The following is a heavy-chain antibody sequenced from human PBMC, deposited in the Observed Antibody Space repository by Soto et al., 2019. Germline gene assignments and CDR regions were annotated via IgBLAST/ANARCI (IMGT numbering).Heavy chain of an antibody. Sequence: PGGSLRLSCTVSGFAFNNYGINWVRQAPGKGLEWVSSISKSDYTYYSDSVKGRFTISRDNAKNSVSLQMSTLRVEDTAVYYCAREDSIIIPAVSDFWGLGTLVTVSS. J-gene: IGHJ4*02. V-gene: IGHV3-21*01. CDR2: ISKSDYT. CDR1: GFAFNNYG. CDR3: AREDSIIIPAVSDF. D-gene: IGHD3-22*01.